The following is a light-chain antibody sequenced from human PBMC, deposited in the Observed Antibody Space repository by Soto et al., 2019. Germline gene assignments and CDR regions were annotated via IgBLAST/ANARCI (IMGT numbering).Light chain of an antibody. CDR3: GTWDTSLTVYV. Sequence: QSVLTQPPSVSAAPGQKVTISCSGSSSNIGNNYVSWYQQLPGTAPKLLIYDNNQRPSGIPDRFSGSKSGASATLGITGLQTGDEADYYCGTWDTSLTVYVFGPGTKVTV. CDR2: DNN. J-gene: IGLJ1*01. CDR1: SSNIGNNY. V-gene: IGLV1-51*01.